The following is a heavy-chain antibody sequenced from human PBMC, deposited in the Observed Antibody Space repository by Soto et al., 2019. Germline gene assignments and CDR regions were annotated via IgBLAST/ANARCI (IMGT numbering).Heavy chain of an antibody. CDR3: ARGHYDILTGYSGKHFDY. CDR1: GGSFSGYY. CDR2: INHSGST. Sequence: QVQLQQWGAGLLKPSETLSLTCAVYGGSFSGYYWSWIRQPPGKGLEWNGEINHSGSTNYNPSLKSRVTISVDTSKNQYSLKLSSVTAADTAVYYCARGHYDILTGYSGKHFDYWGQGTLVTVSS. V-gene: IGHV4-34*01. J-gene: IGHJ4*02. D-gene: IGHD3-9*01.